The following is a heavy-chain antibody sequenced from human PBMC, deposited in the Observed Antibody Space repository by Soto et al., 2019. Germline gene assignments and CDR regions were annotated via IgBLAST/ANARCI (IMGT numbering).Heavy chain of an antibody. Sequence: QVQLVQSGAEVKKPGASVKVSCKASGYTFTSYYMHWVRQAPGQGLEWMGIINPSGGSTSYAQKFQGRVTMTRDTSTSTVYMELSGLRSEDTAVYYCASGARFPQGTMDVWGKGTTVTVSS. CDR3: ASGARFPQGTMDV. CDR1: GYTFTSYY. J-gene: IGHJ6*03. V-gene: IGHV1-46*03. CDR2: INPSGGST. D-gene: IGHD3-3*01.